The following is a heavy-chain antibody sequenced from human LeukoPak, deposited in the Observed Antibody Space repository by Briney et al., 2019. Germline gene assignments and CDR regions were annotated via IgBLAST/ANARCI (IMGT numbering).Heavy chain of an antibody. Sequence: PSETLSLTCAVYGGSFSGYYWSWIRQPPGKGLEWIGEINHSGSTNYNPSLKSRVTISVDTSKNQFSLKLSSVTAADTAVYYCARLSSSWYLYWGQGTLVTVSS. CDR1: GGSFSGYY. V-gene: IGHV4-34*01. CDR2: INHSGST. D-gene: IGHD6-13*01. J-gene: IGHJ4*02. CDR3: ARLSSSWYLY.